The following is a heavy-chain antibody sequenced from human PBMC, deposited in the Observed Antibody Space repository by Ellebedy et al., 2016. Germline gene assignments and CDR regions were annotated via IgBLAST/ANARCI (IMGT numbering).Heavy chain of an antibody. D-gene: IGHD1/OR15-1a*01. V-gene: IGHV3-7*01. Sequence: GESLKISXAGSGFSFSTYWMAWVRQAPGKGLEWVANIKGVGSQTYYVDSVKGRFTISRDNTRNAMFLQLNRLRPEDTAIYYCAKWRDQQSEFEHWGQGTLVTVSS. CDR1: GFSFSTYW. CDR2: IKGVGSQT. J-gene: IGHJ4*02. CDR3: AKWRDQQSEFEH.